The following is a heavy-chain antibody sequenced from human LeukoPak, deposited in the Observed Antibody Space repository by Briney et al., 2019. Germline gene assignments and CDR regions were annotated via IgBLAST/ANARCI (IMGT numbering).Heavy chain of an antibody. J-gene: IGHJ2*01. D-gene: IGHD3-10*01. CDR1: GGSISSYY. V-gene: IGHV4-59*04. CDR2: IYYSGST. CDR3: ATPRESMVRGVSYWYFDL. Sequence: SETLSLTCTVSGGSISSYYWSWIRQPPGKGLEWIGYIYYSGSTYYNPSLKSRVTISVDTSKNQFSLKLSSVTAADTAVYYCATPRESMVRGVSYWYFDLWGRGTLVTVSS.